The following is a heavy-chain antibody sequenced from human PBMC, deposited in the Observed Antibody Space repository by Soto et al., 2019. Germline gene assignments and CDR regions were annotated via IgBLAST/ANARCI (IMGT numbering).Heavy chain of an antibody. J-gene: IGHJ3*02. CDR1: GGSISSGGYY. CDR3: ARDRRVVITTIDAFDI. Sequence: SETLSLTCTLSGGSISSGGYYWSWIRQHPGKGLEWIGYIYYSGSTYYNPSLKSRVTISVDTSKNQFSLKLSSVTAADTAVYYCARDRRVVITTIDAFDIWGQGTMVTVSS. V-gene: IGHV4-31*03. D-gene: IGHD3-22*01. CDR2: IYYSGST.